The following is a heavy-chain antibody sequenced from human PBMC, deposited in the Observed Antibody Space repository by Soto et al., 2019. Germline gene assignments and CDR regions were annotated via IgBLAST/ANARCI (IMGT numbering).Heavy chain of an antibody. CDR3: ARDRSGAMVRGVINYGMDV. Sequence: PSETLSLTCTVSGGSISSGDYYWSWIRQPPGKGLEWIGYIYYSGSTYYNPSLKSRVTISVDTSKNQFSLKLSSVTAADTAVYYCARDRSGAMVRGVINYGMDVWGQGTTVTVSS. V-gene: IGHV4-30-4*01. CDR2: IYYSGST. D-gene: IGHD3-10*01. CDR1: GGSISSGDYY. J-gene: IGHJ6*02.